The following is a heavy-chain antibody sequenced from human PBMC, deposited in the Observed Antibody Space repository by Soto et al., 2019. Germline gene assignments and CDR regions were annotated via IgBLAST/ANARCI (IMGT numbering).Heavy chain of an antibody. J-gene: IGHJ4*02. CDR3: ARSLSGYGGYELDY. D-gene: IGHD5-12*01. V-gene: IGHV1-18*01. Sequence: QVQLVQSGAEVKKPGASVKVSCKASGYSFTYYGISWVRQAPGQGLEWMGWISGYNGNTDYAQKVQGRVTVTTDTSTRTAYMALRSLRSDDTAVYYCARSLSGYGGYELDYWGQGTLVTVSS. CDR2: ISGYNGNT. CDR1: GYSFTYYG.